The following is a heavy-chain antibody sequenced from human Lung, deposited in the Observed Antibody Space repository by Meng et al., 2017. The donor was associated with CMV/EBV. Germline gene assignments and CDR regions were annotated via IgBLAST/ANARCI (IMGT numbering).Heavy chain of an antibody. J-gene: IGHJ3*02. D-gene: IGHD5-24*01. CDR3: AREKEGRMSTISAFDI. Sequence: GASLKISCAASEFTVINNYMYWLRQAPRKGLEWVSIIYAGGSTDYADSVNGRFTISRDNSKNTLYLQMNSLRPEDTAVYYCAREKEGRMSTISAFDIWGQGXMVTVSS. CDR1: EFTVINNY. V-gene: IGHV3-66*02. CDR2: IYAGGST.